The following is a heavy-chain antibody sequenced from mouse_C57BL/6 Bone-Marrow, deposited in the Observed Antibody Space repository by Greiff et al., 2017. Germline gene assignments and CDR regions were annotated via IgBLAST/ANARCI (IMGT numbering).Heavy chain of an antibody. D-gene: IGHD1-1*01. J-gene: IGHJ1*03. Sequence: VQLQQSGPELVKPGASVKMSCKASGYTFTDYNMHWVKQSHGKSLEWIGYINPNNGGTSYNQKFKGKATLTVNKSSSTAYMELRSLTSEDSAVYYCARSDYYGSSYDWYFDVWGTGTTVTVSS. CDR1: GYTFTDYN. V-gene: IGHV1-22*01. CDR3: ARSDYYGSSYDWYFDV. CDR2: INPNNGGT.